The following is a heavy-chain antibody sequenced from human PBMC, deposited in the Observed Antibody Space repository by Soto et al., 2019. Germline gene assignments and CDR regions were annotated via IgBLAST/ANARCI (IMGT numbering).Heavy chain of an antibody. CDR1: GVSITSYY. Sequence: QVQLEESGPGLVRPSETLSLTCSVSGVSITSYYWSWIRQSAGGGLEWMGRINTDGLSTYSPSFKSRLTMSPDTSKNQVSLRLISVTAAHTAVYFCARVPVAVAATEDYYGLDVWGQGTTVTVSS. J-gene: IGHJ6*02. V-gene: IGHV4-4*07. D-gene: IGHD2-15*01. CDR3: ARVPVAVAATEDYYGLDV. CDR2: INTDGLS.